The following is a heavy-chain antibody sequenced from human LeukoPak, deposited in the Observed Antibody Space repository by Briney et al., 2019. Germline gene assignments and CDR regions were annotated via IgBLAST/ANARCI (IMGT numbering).Heavy chain of an antibody. J-gene: IGHJ6*02. CDR2: XXXXXXDT. CDR1: GYSXTNYW. Sequence: GESLKISCKGSGYSXTNYWIGWVRQMPGKGLXXXXXXXXXXXDTRYSXXFXXXVTXXADKSISTAYLQWSSLKASDTAMYYCARAXXYCSGANCNYYYGMDVWGQGTTVTVSS. CDR3: ARAXXYCSGANCNYYYGMDV. D-gene: IGHD2-15*01. V-gene: IGHV5-51*01.